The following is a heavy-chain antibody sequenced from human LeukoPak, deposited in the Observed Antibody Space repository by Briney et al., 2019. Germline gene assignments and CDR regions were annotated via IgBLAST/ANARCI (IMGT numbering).Heavy chain of an antibody. CDR1: GFTFSSYE. D-gene: IGHD3-3*01. CDR2: IGSSDSTT. J-gene: IGHJ4*02. CDR3: ARDSGNNYDFWSGYSYYFDY. V-gene: IGHV3-48*03. Sequence: GGSLRLSCVASGFTFSSYEMNWVRQAPGKGLEWLSYIGSSDSTTHYADSVKGRFTISRDNAKNSLYLQMNSLRAEDTAVYYCARDSGNNYDFWSGYSYYFDYWGQGTLVTVSS.